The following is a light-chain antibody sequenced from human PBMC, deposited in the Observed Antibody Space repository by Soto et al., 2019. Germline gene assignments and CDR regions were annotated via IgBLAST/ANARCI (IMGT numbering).Light chain of an antibody. J-gene: IGLJ2*01. V-gene: IGLV1-40*01. CDR1: SSNIGAGYD. CDR2: GNS. Sequence: QSVLTQPPSVSGAPGQRVTISCTGSSSNIGAGYDVHWYQQLPGTAPKLLIYGNSNRPSGVPDRFSGSKSGTSASLAITELQAEDEADYYCQSYDSSLSGSVFGGGTQLTVL. CDR3: QSYDSSLSGSV.